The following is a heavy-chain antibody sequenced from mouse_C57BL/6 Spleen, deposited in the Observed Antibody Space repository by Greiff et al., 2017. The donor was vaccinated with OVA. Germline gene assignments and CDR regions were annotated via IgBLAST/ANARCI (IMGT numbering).Heavy chain of an antibody. V-gene: IGHV1-26*01. CDR2: INPNNGGT. D-gene: IGHD2-4*01. J-gene: IGHJ4*01. CDR3: ARHDYGAASYYAMDY. Sequence: EVQLQQSGPELVKPGASVKISCKASGYTFTDYYMNWVKQSPGKSLEWIGDINPNNGGTSYNQKFKGKATLTVDKSSSTAYMELRSLTSEDSAVYYYARHDYGAASYYAMDYWGQGTSVTVSS. CDR1: GYTFTDYY.